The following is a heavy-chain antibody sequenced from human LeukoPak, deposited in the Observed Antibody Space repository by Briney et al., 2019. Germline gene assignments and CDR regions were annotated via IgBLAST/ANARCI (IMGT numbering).Heavy chain of an antibody. V-gene: IGHV4-4*07. CDR1: GGSISSYY. J-gene: IGHJ6*02. CDR3: ARDLFGNDFWSGYYNANYYYGMDV. Sequence: SETLSLTCTVSGGSISSYYWSWIRQPAGKGLEWIGRIYTSGSTNYNPSLKSRVTMSVDTSKNQFSLKLCSVTAADTAVYYCARDLFGNDFWSGYYNANYYYGMDVWGQGTTVTVSS. D-gene: IGHD3-3*01. CDR2: IYTSGST.